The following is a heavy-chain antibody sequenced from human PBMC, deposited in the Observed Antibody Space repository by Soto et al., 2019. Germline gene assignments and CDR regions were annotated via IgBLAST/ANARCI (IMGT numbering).Heavy chain of an antibody. CDR1: GGSISSYY. CDR2: IYYSGST. D-gene: IGHD4-17*01. Sequence: QVQLQESGPGLVKPSETLSLTCTVSGGSISSYYWSWIRQPPGKGLEWIGYIYYSGSTNYNPSLKSRVTISVDTSKNQFSLKLSSVTAADTAVYYCARSPAMYGDPFDYWGQGTLVTVSS. J-gene: IGHJ4*02. CDR3: ARSPAMYGDPFDY. V-gene: IGHV4-59*01.